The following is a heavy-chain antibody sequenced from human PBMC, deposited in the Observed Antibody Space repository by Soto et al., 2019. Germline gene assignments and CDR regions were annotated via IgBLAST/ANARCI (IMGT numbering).Heavy chain of an antibody. V-gene: IGHV4-59*01. CDR1: GGSISSYY. J-gene: IGHJ4*02. CDR3: ARGAERVALPSGY. D-gene: IGHD2-15*01. Sequence: QVQLQESGPGLVKPSETLSLTCTVSGGSISSYYWSWIRQPPGKGLAWIGYIYYSGSTNYNPSLKSPVTISVDPSKNQFSLTMSSVTAADTAVYYCARGAERVALPSGYWGQGTLVTVSS. CDR2: IYYSGST.